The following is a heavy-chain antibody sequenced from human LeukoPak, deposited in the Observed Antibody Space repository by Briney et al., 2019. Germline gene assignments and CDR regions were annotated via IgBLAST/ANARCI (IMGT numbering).Heavy chain of an antibody. CDR1: GFTFSTFA. V-gene: IGHV3-48*03. J-gene: IGHJ5*02. D-gene: IGHD2-15*01. CDR2: ISSSGSAI. Sequence: GGSLRLSCEASGFTFSTFAMIWVRQAPGKGLEWVSYISSSGSAIYYADSVKGRFTISRDNAKNSLYLQMNSLRAEDTAVYYCARTYRNWFDPWGQGTLVTVSS. CDR3: ARTYRNWFDP.